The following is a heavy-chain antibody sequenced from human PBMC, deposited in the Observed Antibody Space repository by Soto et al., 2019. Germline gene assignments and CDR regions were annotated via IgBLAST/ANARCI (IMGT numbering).Heavy chain of an antibody. CDR2: INPSGGST. D-gene: IGHD1-20*01. Sequence: GASVKVSCKASGYTFTSYYMHWVRQAPGQGLEWMGIINPSGGSTNYAQKFQGRVTITADESTSTAYMELSSLRSEDTAVYFCAREYNWNDVRYGMDVWGQGTTVTVSS. J-gene: IGHJ6*02. CDR1: GYTFTSYY. CDR3: AREYNWNDVRYGMDV. V-gene: IGHV1-46*01.